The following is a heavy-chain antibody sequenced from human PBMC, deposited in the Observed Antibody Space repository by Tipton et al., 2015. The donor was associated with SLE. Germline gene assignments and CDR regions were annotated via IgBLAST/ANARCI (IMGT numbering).Heavy chain of an antibody. Sequence: TLSLTCTVSGGSISSGSYYWSWIRQPAGKGLEWIGRIYTSGSTNYNPSLKSRVTISVDTSKNQFSLRLSSVTAADTAVYYCARIGWYYYDSSGLIDYWGQGTLVTVSS. D-gene: IGHD3-22*01. CDR1: GGSISSGSYY. CDR3: ARIGWYYYDSSGLIDY. J-gene: IGHJ4*02. V-gene: IGHV4-61*02. CDR2: IYTSGST.